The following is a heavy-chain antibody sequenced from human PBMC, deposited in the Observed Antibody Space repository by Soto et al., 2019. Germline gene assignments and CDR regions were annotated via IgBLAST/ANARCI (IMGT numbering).Heavy chain of an antibody. D-gene: IGHD3-22*01. CDR2: IYYSGST. CDR1: GGSISSYY. V-gene: IGHV4-59*01. J-gene: IGHJ5*02. CDR3: ARQATITMIGGP. Sequence: PSETLSLTCTVSGGSISSYYWSWIRQPPGKGLEWIGYIYYSGSTNYNPSLKSRVTISVDTSKNQFSLKLSSVTAADTAVYYCARQATITMIGGPWGQGTLVTVSS.